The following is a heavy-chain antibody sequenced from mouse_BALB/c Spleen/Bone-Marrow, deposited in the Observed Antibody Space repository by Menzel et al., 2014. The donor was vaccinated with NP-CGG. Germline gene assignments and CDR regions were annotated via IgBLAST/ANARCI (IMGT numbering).Heavy chain of an antibody. D-gene: IGHD2-4*01. CDR3: ARMITAS. CDR1: GFNIKDTY. J-gene: IGHJ3*01. Sequence: EVQLVESGAELVKPGASVKLSCTASGFNIKDTYMHWVKQRPEQGLEWIGRIDPANGNTKYDPKFQGKATITADTSSNTAYLQLSSLTSEDTAVYYCARMITASWGQGTLVTVSA. V-gene: IGHV14-3*02. CDR2: IDPANGNT.